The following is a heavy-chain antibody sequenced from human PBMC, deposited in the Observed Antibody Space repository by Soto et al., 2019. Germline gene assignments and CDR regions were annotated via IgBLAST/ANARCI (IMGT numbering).Heavy chain of an antibody. J-gene: IGHJ4*02. Sequence: EVQLVESGGGLVKPGGSLRLSCAASGFTVPSYPMDWVRQAPGKGLEWVSSINSAGDHIFYADSVKGRFTLSRDIAKNSLDLQMDSLRDDDTAVYCCVRAPPCGYGCYSLDYWGQGTLVTVSS. CDR3: VRAPPCGYGCYSLDY. CDR2: INSAGDHI. V-gene: IGHV3-21*01. D-gene: IGHD2-21*02. CDR1: GFTVPSYP.